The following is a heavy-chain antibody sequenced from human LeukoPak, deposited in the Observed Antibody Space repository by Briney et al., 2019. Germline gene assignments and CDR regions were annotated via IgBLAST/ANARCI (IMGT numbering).Heavy chain of an antibody. CDR1: GFTFRDYS. CDR2: IARDDYT. CDR3: VKERDRGTDVADDFDL. D-gene: IGHD6-19*01. V-gene: IGHV3-23*01. Sequence: GASLRLSCEASGFTFRDYSMAWVRQVPGGGLEWVSAIARDDYTVYPDPLKGRFTISRDNSRSTLYLQTNTLRAEDTAVYYCVKERDRGTDVADDFDLWGQGTLVTVSS. J-gene: IGHJ4*02.